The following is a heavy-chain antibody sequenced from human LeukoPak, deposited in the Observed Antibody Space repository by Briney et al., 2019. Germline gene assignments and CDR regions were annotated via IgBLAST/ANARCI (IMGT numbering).Heavy chain of an antibody. D-gene: IGHD4-11*01. CDR1: GGSISGYY. J-gene: IGHJ5*01. V-gene: IGHV4-59*08. CDR2: IYNSGIT. Sequence: SETLSLTCTVSGGSISGYYWTWIRLLPGKGLEWIGYIYNSGITNYNPSLKSRVTVSVDTSKNQFSLRLTSVTAADTAVYYCARSVPSLDYLFDSWGHGTLVTVSS. CDR3: ARSVPSLDYLFDS.